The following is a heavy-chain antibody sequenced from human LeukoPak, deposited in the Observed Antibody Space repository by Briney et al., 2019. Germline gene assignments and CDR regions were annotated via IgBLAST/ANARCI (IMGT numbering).Heavy chain of an antibody. CDR1: DGSISSGGYY. CDR2: IYYSGNT. Sequence: SETLSLTCTVSDGSISSGGYYWSWIRQSPGKGLEWFGYIYYSGNTYYNPSLKSRLTISVDTSKNQFSLKLNSVTAADTAVYYCARGRTYSSGWYYFDYWGRGTPVTVSS. CDR3: ARGRTYSSGWYYFDY. V-gene: IGHV4-31*03. J-gene: IGHJ4*02. D-gene: IGHD6-19*01.